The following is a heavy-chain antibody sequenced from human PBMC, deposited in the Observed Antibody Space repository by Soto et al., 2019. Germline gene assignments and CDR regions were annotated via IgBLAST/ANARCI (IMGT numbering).Heavy chain of an antibody. J-gene: IGHJ4*02. CDR2: INAGNGNT. CDR1: GYTLTELS. Sequence: ASVKVSCKVSGYTLTELSMHWVRQAPGKRLEWMGWINAGNGNTKYSQKFQGRVTITRDTSASTAYMELSSLRSEDTAAYYCASESYGGEFDYWGQGTLVTVSS. D-gene: IGHD4-17*01. V-gene: IGHV1-3*01. CDR3: ASESYGGEFDY.